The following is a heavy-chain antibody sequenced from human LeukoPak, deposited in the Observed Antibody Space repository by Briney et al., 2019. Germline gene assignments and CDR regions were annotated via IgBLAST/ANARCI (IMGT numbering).Heavy chain of an antibody. Sequence: PSETLSLTCTVSGGSISSSSYYWVWIRQPPGKGLEWMGSIYYSGSTYYNPSLKSRVTISVDTSKDQFSLKLSSVTAADTAVYYCARGNNYYYDSSGPFDYWGQGTLVTVSS. V-gene: IGHV4-39*07. D-gene: IGHD3-22*01. CDR3: ARGNNYYYDSSGPFDY. CDR1: GGSISSSSYY. J-gene: IGHJ4*02. CDR2: IYYSGST.